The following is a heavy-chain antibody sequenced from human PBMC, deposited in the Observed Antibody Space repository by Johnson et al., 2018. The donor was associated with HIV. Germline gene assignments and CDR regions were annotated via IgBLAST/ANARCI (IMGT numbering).Heavy chain of an antibody. J-gene: IGHJ3*02. Sequence: QVQLVESGGGVVQPGRSLRLSCAASGFTFSSYAMHWVRQAPGKGLEWVAVISYDGSNKYYADSVKGRFTISRDNSKNTLYLQMNSLRAEDTAVYYCAREALGLWRLRVGELSFLPNLHAFDIWGQGTMVTVAS. CDR2: ISYDGSNK. D-gene: IGHD3-16*02. CDR1: GFTFSSYA. CDR3: AREALGLWRLRVGELSFLPNLHAFDI. V-gene: IGHV3-30-3*01.